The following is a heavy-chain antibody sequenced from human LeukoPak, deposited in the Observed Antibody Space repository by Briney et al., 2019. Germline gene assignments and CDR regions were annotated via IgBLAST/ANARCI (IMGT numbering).Heavy chain of an antibody. Sequence: SETLSLTCTVSGGSLTGYYWSWIRQSPGNGLEWIGYIYNSGSTDYNPSLKSRVTISVDTSNNQFSLRLSSVTAADTAVYFCARDFYGGDPETYNWFDPWGQGTLVTVSS. CDR3: ARDFYGGDPETYNWFDP. V-gene: IGHV4-59*01. J-gene: IGHJ5*02. CDR1: GGSLTGYY. CDR2: IYNSGST. D-gene: IGHD4-23*01.